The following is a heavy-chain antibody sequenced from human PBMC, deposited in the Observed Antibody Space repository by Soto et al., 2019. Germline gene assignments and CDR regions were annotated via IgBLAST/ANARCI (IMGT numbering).Heavy chain of an antibody. CDR3: ARPNYSFWSGYQVPHDY. CDR1: GYTFTSYD. J-gene: IGHJ4*02. V-gene: IGHV1-8*01. Sequence: GASVKVSCKASGYTFTSYDINWVRQATGQGLEWMGWMNPNSGNTGYAQKFQGRVTMTRNTSISKAYMELSSLRSEDTAVYYCARPNYSFWSGYQVPHDYCGQGSLVTVSS. D-gene: IGHD3-3*01. CDR2: MNPNSGNT.